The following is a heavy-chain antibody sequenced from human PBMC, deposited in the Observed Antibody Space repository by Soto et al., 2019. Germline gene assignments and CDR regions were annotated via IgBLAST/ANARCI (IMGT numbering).Heavy chain of an antibody. CDR2: ISSSGSTI. V-gene: IGHV3-11*01. J-gene: IGHJ4*02. Sequence: QVQLVESGGGLVKPGGSLRLSCAASGFTFSDYYMSWIRQAPGKGLEWVSYISSSGSTIYYAVSVKGRFTISRDNAKNSLSLQMNSLRCEDTAVYYCERMGPYYYDSRGYSPYWGQGTLVSVSS. CDR1: GFTFSDYY. CDR3: ERMGPYYYDSRGYSPY. D-gene: IGHD3-22*01.